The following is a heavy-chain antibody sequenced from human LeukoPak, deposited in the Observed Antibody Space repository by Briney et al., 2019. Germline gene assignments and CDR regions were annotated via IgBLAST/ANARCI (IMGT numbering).Heavy chain of an antibody. D-gene: IGHD5-24*01. CDR3: AKEGRSLQTY. Sequence: GGSLRLSCAASGFMFSSNWMSWVRLAPGKGLEWVANIKEDGTETYYVDSVKGRFTISRDNAKNSLYLQMNSLRVEDTAVYYCAKEGRSLQTYWGQGTLVTVPS. CDR2: IKEDGTET. J-gene: IGHJ4*02. CDR1: GFMFSSNW. V-gene: IGHV3-7*03.